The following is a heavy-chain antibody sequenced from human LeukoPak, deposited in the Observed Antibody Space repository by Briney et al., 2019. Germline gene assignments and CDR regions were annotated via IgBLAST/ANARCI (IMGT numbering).Heavy chain of an antibody. Sequence: ASVKVSCKASGYNFIGYYIQWVRQAPGQGLEWMGWINPNSGATNYAQKFQGRVTMTRDTSIKTVYMDLSNLAADDTAVCYCARATTTTPWFDPWGQGTLVTVSS. CDR1: GYNFIGYY. CDR2: INPNSGAT. V-gene: IGHV1-2*02. CDR3: ARATTTTPWFDP. D-gene: IGHD1-1*01. J-gene: IGHJ5*02.